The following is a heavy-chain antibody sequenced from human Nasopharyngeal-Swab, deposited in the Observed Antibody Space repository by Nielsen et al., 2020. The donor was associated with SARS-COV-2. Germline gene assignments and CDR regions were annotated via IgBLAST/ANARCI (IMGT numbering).Heavy chain of an antibody. Sequence: GGSLRLSCAASGFTFSSYAMHWVRQAPGKGLEYVSAISSNGNSTYYANSVKGRFTMSRDNAKNSLYLQMNSLRAEDTALYYCAREEAYDGGNDYSYYYYGMDVWGQGTTVTVSS. D-gene: IGHD2-21*02. V-gene: IGHV3-64*01. CDR1: GFTFSSYA. CDR3: AREEAYDGGNDYSYYYYGMDV. J-gene: IGHJ6*02. CDR2: ISSNGNST.